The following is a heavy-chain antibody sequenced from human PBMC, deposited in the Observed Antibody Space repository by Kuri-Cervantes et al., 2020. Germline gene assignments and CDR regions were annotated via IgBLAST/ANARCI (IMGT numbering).Heavy chain of an antibody. D-gene: IGHD5-18*01. Sequence: ASVKVSCKASGYTFTSYGISWVRQAPGRGLEWMGWISAYNGNTNYAQKLQGRVTMTRNTSISTAYMELSSLRSEDTAVYYCARGLGYVTWIQLWCQGVDDALDIWGQGTMVTVSS. CDR2: ISAYNGNT. J-gene: IGHJ3*02. V-gene: IGHV1-18*01. CDR1: GYTFTSYG. CDR3: ARGLGYVTWIQLWCQGVDDALDI.